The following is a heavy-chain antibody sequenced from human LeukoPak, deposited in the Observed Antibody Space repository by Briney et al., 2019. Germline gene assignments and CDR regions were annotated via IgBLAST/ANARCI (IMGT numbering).Heavy chain of an antibody. D-gene: IGHD6-6*01. CDR2: FDPEDGET. V-gene: IGHV1-24*01. J-gene: IGHJ3*02. Sequence: ASVKVSCKVSGYTLTELSMHWVRQAPGNGLEWMGGFDPEDGETIYAQKFQGRVTMTEDTSTDTAYMELSSLRSEDTAVDYCATDSLEYSSSLAFDIWGQGTMVTVSS. CDR3: ATDSLEYSSSLAFDI. CDR1: GYTLTELS.